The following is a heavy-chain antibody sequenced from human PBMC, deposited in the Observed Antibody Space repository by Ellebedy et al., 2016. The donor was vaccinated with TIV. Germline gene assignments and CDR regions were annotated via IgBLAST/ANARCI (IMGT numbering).Heavy chain of an antibody. D-gene: IGHD3-22*01. Sequence: AASVKVSCKTSGYTFIDYYIYWVRQAPGQGLEWVGWIDSDGGGTNYAQKFRGRVTMTGETTSSTAHMELNRLTSDDTAVYYCARDMRSSGLYGMDVWGQGTTVTVSS. CDR3: ARDMRSSGLYGMDV. CDR1: GYTFIDYY. CDR2: IDSDGGGT. V-gene: IGHV1-2*02. J-gene: IGHJ6*02.